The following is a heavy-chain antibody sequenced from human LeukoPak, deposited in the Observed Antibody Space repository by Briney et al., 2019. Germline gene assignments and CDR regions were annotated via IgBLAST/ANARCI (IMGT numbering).Heavy chain of an antibody. Sequence: GGSLRLSCAASGFXFSSYWIHWVRQAPGKGLVWVSRINSDGSSTTYADSVKGRFTISRDNAKNTLYLQMNSLRAEDTAVYYCARGANGFGFDAFDIWGQGTMVTVSA. D-gene: IGHD3-10*01. CDR3: ARGANGFGFDAFDI. V-gene: IGHV3-74*01. CDR1: GFXFSSYW. CDR2: INSDGSST. J-gene: IGHJ3*02.